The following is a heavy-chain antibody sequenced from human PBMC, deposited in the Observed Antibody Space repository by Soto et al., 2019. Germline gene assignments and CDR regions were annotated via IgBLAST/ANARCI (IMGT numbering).Heavy chain of an antibody. CDR1: RGSISSYY. Sequence: QVQLQESGPGLVKPSETLSLTCTVSRGSISSYYWSWIRQPAGKGLEWIGHIYPSMNTNYNPSLKSRVSMSVDPSKNPFSLKLSSVTAADTAVYYCARDPGDYWGQGTLVAVCS. J-gene: IGHJ4*02. V-gene: IGHV4-4*07. CDR3: ARDPGDY. CDR2: IYPSMNT.